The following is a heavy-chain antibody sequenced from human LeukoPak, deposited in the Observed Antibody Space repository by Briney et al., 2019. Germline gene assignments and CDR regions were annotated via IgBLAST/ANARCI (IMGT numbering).Heavy chain of an antibody. CDR2: INHSGST. D-gene: IGHD2-2*01. CDR1: GGSFSGYY. CDR3: ARLSYRVPAAMDDFDY. J-gene: IGHJ4*02. Sequence: TSETLSLTCAVYGGSFSGYYWSWVRQPPGKGLEWVGEINHSGSTNYNPSLKSRVTISVDTSKNQFSLKLSSVTAADTAVYYCARLSYRVPAAMDDFDYWGQGTLVTVSS. V-gene: IGHV4-34*01.